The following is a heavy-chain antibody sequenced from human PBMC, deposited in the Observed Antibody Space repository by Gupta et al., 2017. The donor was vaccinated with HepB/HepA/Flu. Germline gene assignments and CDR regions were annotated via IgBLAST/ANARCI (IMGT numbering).Heavy chain of an antibody. Sequence: QEQLVQSGAEVKKPGASVRVSCKAFGYTFTRYYIHWVRQAPGQGLEWMGWIDPNSGDTFDAQSGRGRITMTRDTSINTAYMELRWLRSEDTALYYCAREFYFGNHGDAFDIWGQGTMVAVSS. CDR3: AREFYFGNHGDAFDI. J-gene: IGHJ3*02. V-gene: IGHV1-2*02. CDR1: GYTFTRYY. D-gene: IGHD3-9*01. CDR2: IDPNSGDT.